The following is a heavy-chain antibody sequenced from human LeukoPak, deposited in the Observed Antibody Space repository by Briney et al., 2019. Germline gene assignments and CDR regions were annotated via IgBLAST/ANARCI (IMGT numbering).Heavy chain of an antibody. CDR3: AKGLYIAAAGKGWFDP. CDR2: ISYDGSNK. Sequence: GRSLRLSCAASGFTFSSYGMHWVRQAPGKGLEWVAVISYDGSNKYYADSVKGRFTISRDNSKNTLYLQMNSLRAEDTAVYYCAKGLYIAAAGKGWFDPWGQGTLVTVSS. CDR1: GFTFSSYG. V-gene: IGHV3-30*18. D-gene: IGHD6-13*01. J-gene: IGHJ5*02.